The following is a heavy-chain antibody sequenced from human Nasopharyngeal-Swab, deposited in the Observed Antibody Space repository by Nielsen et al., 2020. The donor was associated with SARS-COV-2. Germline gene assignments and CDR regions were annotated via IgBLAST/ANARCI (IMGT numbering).Heavy chain of an antibody. V-gene: IGHV1-69*13. CDR1: GGTFSSYG. J-gene: IGHJ4*02. Sequence: SVKVSCKASGGTFSSYGFSWVRLAPGQGLEWMGGIIPIFGTAKVAQKFQGRVTFTADESTSTTYMELSSLISEDTATYYCAKCYYDSSGRPRGVYDCWGQGTPVTVSS. D-gene: IGHD3-22*01. CDR2: IIPIFGTA. CDR3: AKCYYDSSGRPRGVYDC.